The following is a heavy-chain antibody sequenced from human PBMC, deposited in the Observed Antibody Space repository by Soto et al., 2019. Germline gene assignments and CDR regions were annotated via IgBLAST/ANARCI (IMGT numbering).Heavy chain of an antibody. CDR1: GFTVSSNY. D-gene: IGHD3-10*01. CDR3: ARDLRVWGGSFDP. Sequence: RGSLRLSCAASGFTVSSNYMSWVRQAPGKGLEWVSVIYSGGSTYYADSVKGRFTISRDNAKNSLYLQMNSLRAEDTAVYYCARDLRVWGGSFDPCGKAILGTVSS. CDR2: IYSGGST. V-gene: IGHV3-66*01. J-gene: IGHJ5*02.